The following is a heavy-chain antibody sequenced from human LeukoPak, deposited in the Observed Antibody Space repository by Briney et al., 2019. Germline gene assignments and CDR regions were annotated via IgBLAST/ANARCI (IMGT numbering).Heavy chain of an antibody. J-gene: IGHJ4*02. V-gene: IGHV4-61*01. CDR3: AREIIAVAAIDY. D-gene: IGHD6-19*01. CDR1: GGSVSSGNYY. Sequence: SETLSLTCTVSGGSVSSGNYYWRWTRETPGKGLGWIGCVYYSGSTTYTPSLKSRVTISVDTSKNQFSLKLSSVPAADTAVYYCAREIIAVAAIDYWGQGTLVTVSS. CDR2: VYYSGST.